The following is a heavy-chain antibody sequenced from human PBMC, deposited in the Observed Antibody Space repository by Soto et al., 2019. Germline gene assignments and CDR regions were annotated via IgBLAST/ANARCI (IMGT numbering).Heavy chain of an antibody. V-gene: IGHV3-48*01. Sequence: GGSLRLSCTASGFNFSTYSMNWVRQAPGKGLEWVSYISGVTSTIYYADSVTGRFTISRDNAKNSLYLQMNSLRAEDTAVYYCARALRFGSYYYFYMDVWGKGTTVTVSS. J-gene: IGHJ6*03. D-gene: IGHD3-16*01. CDR1: GFNFSTYS. CDR3: ARALRFGSYYYFYMDV. CDR2: ISGVTSTI.